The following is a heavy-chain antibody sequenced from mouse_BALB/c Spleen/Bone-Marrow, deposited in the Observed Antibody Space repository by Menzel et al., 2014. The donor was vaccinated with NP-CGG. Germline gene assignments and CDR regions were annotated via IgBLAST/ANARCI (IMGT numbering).Heavy chain of an antibody. Sequence: VKLQESGPGQVAPSQRLSITCTVSGFSLSRYNVHWVRQPPGKGLEWLGVIWGGGNTDYNSGLKSRLSISKDNSKSQVFLKMNSLQTDDTAMYYCARFITTGAMDYWGQGTSVTVSS. CDR2: IWGGGNT. CDR1: GFSLSRYN. V-gene: IGHV2-6-4*01. CDR3: ARFITTGAMDY. D-gene: IGHD1-1*01. J-gene: IGHJ4*01.